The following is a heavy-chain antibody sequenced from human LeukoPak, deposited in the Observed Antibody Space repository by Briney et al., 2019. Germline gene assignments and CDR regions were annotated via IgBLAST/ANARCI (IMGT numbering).Heavy chain of an antibody. CDR2: ISSSGSTI. CDR1: GFTFSSYA. D-gene: IGHD5-18*01. CDR3: AGSGYSYGYYQDY. Sequence: QPGGSLRLSCAASGFTFSSYAMSWVRQAPGKGLEWVSYISSSGSTIYYADSVKGRFTISRDNAKNSLYLQMNSLRAEDTAVYYCAGSGYSYGYYQDYWGQGTLVTVSS. V-gene: IGHV3-48*04. J-gene: IGHJ4*02.